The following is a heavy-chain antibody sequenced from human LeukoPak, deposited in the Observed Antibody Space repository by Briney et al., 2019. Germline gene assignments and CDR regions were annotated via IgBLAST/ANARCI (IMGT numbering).Heavy chain of an antibody. CDR2: INPNSGGT. Sequence: ASVKVSCKASGYTFTGYYMHWGRQAPGQGLEWMGLINPNSGGTNYAQKFQGRVTMTRDTSISTAYMELSRLRSDDTAVYYCARLSYGDPRYYFDYWGQGTLVTVSS. D-gene: IGHD4-17*01. CDR3: ARLSYGDPRYYFDY. CDR1: GYTFTGYY. V-gene: IGHV1-2*02. J-gene: IGHJ4*02.